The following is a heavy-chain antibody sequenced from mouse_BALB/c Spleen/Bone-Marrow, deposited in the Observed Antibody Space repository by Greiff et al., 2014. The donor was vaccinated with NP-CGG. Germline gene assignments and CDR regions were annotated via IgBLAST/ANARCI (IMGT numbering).Heavy chain of an antibody. CDR2: IWGDGST. V-gene: IGHV2-6-7*01. J-gene: IGHJ4*01. Sequence: VQLVESGPGLVAPSQSLSITCTVSGFSLTGYGVSWVRQSPGKGLEWLGMIWGDGSTDYNSALKSRLSISKDNSKSQVFLKMNSLQTDDTARYYCARDSFLITRALDYWGQGTSVTVLL. D-gene: IGHD2-4*01. CDR1: GFSLTGYG. CDR3: ARDSFLITRALDY.